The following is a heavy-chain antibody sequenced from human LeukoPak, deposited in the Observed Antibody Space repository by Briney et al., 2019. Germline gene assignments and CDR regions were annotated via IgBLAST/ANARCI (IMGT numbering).Heavy chain of an antibody. J-gene: IGHJ4*02. V-gene: IGHV3-9*01. CDR1: GFTFDDYA. D-gene: IGHD6-19*01. Sequence: GRSLRLSCAASGFTFDDYAMHWVRQAPGKGLEWVSGISWNSGSIGYADFVKGRFTISRDNAKNSLYLQMNSLRAEDTAVYYCARGSVDLRSGWYWLYWGQGSLVTVSS. CDR3: ARGSVDLRSGWYWLY. CDR2: ISWNSGSI.